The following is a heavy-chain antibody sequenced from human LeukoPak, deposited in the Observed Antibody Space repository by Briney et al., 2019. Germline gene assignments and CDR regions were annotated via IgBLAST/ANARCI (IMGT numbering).Heavy chain of an antibody. CDR3: AKNPTPIVVVPAAEY. CDR1: GFTFSSHG. CDR2: IRYDGSNK. D-gene: IGHD2-2*01. J-gene: IGHJ4*02. Sequence: GGSLRLSCAASGFTFSSHGMHWVRQAPGKGLEWVAFIRYDGSNKYYADSVKGRFTISRDNSKNTLYLQMNSLRAEDTAVYYCAKNPTPIVVVPAAEYWGQGTLVTVSS. V-gene: IGHV3-30*02.